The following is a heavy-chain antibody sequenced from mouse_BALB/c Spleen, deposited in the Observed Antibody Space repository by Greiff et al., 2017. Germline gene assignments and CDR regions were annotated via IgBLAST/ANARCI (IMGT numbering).Heavy chain of an antibody. D-gene: IGHD2-1*01. CDR1: GFTFSSFG. CDR2: ISSGSSTI. CDR3: ARSLYGNSYWYFDV. Sequence: EVMLVESGGGLVQPGGSRKLSCAASGFTFSSFGMHWVRQAPEKGLEWVAYISSGSSTIYYADTVKGRFTISRDNPKNTLFLQMTSLRSEDTAMYYCARSLYGNSYWYFDVWGAGTTVTVSS. V-gene: IGHV5-17*02. J-gene: IGHJ1*01.